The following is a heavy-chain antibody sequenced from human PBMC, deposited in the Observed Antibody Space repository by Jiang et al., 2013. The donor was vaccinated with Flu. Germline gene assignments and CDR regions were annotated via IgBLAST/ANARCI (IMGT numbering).Heavy chain of an antibody. CDR2: IYHSGSA. J-gene: IGHJ3*01. D-gene: IGHD4/OR15-4a*01. Sequence: LLKPSETLSLTCAVSGASINNNNWWSWVRQSPGKGLEWIGEIYHSGSANYNPSLLSRVTMSVDKSKNQLSLTLKSLTAADTGVYYCAKEIYGPNDAFDLWGQGIMVTVSS. CDR1: GASINNNNW. CDR3: AKEIYGPNDAFDL. V-gene: IGHV4-4*02.